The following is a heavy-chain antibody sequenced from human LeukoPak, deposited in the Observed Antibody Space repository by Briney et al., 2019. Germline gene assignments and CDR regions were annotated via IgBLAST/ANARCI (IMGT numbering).Heavy chain of an antibody. Sequence: SVKVSCKASGGTFSSYAISWVRQAPGQGLEWMGGIIPIFGTANYAQKFQGRVTITADESTSTAHMELRSLRSEDTAVYYCASTSPYGSGSYFDYWGQGTLVTVSS. J-gene: IGHJ4*02. CDR3: ASTSPYGSGSYFDY. D-gene: IGHD3-10*01. V-gene: IGHV1-69*13. CDR2: IIPIFGTA. CDR1: GGTFSSYA.